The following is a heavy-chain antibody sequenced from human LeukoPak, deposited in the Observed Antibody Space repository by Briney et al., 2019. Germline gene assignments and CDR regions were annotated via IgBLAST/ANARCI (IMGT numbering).Heavy chain of an antibody. V-gene: IGHV1-69*05. CDR2: FIPIFGSP. D-gene: IGHD3-22*01. CDR3: AGFFYDSSGAAFDI. Sequence: SVKVSCKASVPTFTSYAINWVRQAPGQGLEWIGGFIPIFGSPTYAQNFQGRVTFTTDESTYTAYMELSNLRSDDTAVFYCAGFFYDSSGAAFDIWGQGTMVTVSS. J-gene: IGHJ3*02. CDR1: VPTFTSYA.